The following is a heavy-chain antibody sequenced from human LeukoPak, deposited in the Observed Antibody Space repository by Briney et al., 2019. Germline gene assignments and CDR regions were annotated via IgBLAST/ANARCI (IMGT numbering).Heavy chain of an antibody. V-gene: IGHV3-30*02. J-gene: IGHJ4*02. Sequence: PGGSLRLSCAASGFTFSSYGMHWVRQAPGKGLEWVAFIRYDGSNKYYADSVKGRFTISRDNSKNTLYLQMNSLRAEDTAVYYCAKDHGSSRGDREFGDYWGQGTLVTVS. CDR2: IRYDGSNK. D-gene: IGHD3-10*01. CDR3: AKDHGSSRGDREFGDY. CDR1: GFTFSSYG.